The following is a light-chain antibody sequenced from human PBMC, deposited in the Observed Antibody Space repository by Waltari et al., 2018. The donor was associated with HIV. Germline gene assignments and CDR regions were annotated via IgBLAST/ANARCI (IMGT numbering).Light chain of an antibody. CDR3: GTWDSSLRAGV. CDR1: PSNIGHDF. J-gene: IGLJ2*01. CDR2: ENN. Sequence: QSVLTPLPYVSAAPGQKVTVSFPGTPSNIGHDFLSCYQQFPGTAPKVLIYENNKRPSGIPDRFSGSKSGTSATLGITGLQTGDEADYYCGTWDSSLRAGVFGGGTKLTVL. V-gene: IGLV1-51*02.